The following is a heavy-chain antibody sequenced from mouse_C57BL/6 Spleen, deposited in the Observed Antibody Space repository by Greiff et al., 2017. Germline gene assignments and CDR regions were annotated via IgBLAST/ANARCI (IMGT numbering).Heavy chain of an antibody. J-gene: IGHJ2*01. V-gene: IGHV1-61*01. CDR1: GYTFTSYW. CDR2: IYPYDSDT. Sequence: QVQLQQSGAELVRPGSSVKLSCKASGYTFTSYWMDWVQQRPGQGLEWIGNIYPYDSDTHYTEKFKDKATLTVDKSSSTAYMQLSSLTSEDSAVYYCASGPRKDFGCWGKGATVTVST. CDR3: ASGPRKDFGC.